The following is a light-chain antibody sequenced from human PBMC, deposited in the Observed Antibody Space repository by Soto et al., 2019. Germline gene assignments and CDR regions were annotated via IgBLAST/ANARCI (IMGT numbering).Light chain of an antibody. V-gene: IGLV1-44*01. CDR3: AAWDDSLNGRV. J-gene: IGLJ2*01. Sequence: QLVLTQPPSVSGTPGQRVTISCSGSSSNIGSNTVNWYQQIPGTAPNLLIYSNNQRPSGVPDRFSGSESGTSASLAISGLQSEDEADYYCAAWDDSLNGRVFGGGTKLTVL. CDR2: SNN. CDR1: SSNIGSNT.